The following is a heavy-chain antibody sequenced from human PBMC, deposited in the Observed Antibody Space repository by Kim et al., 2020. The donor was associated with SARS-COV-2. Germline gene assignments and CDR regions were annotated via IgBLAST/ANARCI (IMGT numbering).Heavy chain of an antibody. V-gene: IGHV4-34*01. CDR3: ARYGLSGKASDI. CDR2: INHRGST. Sequence: SETLSLTCAVYGGSFSGYYWNWIRQPPGKGLEWIGEINHRGSTKYNPSLKSRVTISVDTSKNQFSLELSSVTAADTAVYYFARYGLSGKASDIWGQGTL. CDR1: GGSFSGYY. J-gene: IGHJ3*02. D-gene: IGHD1-26*01.